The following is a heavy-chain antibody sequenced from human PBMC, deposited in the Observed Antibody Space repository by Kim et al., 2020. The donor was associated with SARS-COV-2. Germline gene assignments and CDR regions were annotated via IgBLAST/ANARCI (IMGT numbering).Heavy chain of an antibody. CDR1: GYTFTGYY. CDR2: INPNSGGT. V-gene: IGHV1-2*02. D-gene: IGHD2-2*01. J-gene: IGHJ6*02. Sequence: ASVKVSCKASGYTFTGYYMHWVRQAPGQGLEWMGWINPNSGGTNYAQKFQGRVTMTRDTSISTAYMELSRLRSDDTAVYYCARFGDIVVVPAAPEETYYYYGMDVWGQGTTVTVSS. CDR3: ARFGDIVVVPAAPEETYYYYGMDV.